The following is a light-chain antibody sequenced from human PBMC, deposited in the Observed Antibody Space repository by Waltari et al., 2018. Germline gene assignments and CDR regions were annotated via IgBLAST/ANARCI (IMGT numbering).Light chain of an antibody. CDR1: SRDVGRYIH. Sequence: QSALTQPPSASGSPGQSVTISCSGSSRDVGRYIHVSWYQQPPGKAPRLIIYEVNKRPSGVPDRFSGSKSGNTASLTVSGLQSEDEAVYFCSSYTGIRSVIFGGGTHLSVL. CDR3: SSYTGIRSVI. CDR2: EVN. V-gene: IGLV2-8*01. J-gene: IGLJ2*01.